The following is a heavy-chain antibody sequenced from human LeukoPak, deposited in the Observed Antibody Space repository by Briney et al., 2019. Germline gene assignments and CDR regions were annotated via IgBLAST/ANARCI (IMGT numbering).Heavy chain of an antibody. Sequence: LVKVSCKASGGTFSSYAISWVRQAPGQGLEWMGGIIPIFGTANYAQKFQGRVTITTDESTSTAYMELSSLRSEDTAVYYCARAPKYCGGDCYIFDYWGQGTLVTVSS. CDR1: GGTFSSYA. D-gene: IGHD2-21*01. CDR3: ARAPKYCGGDCYIFDY. CDR2: IIPIFGTA. V-gene: IGHV1-69*05. J-gene: IGHJ4*02.